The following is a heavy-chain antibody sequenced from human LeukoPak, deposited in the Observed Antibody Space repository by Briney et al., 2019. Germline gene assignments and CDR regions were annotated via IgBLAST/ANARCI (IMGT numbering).Heavy chain of an antibody. CDR2: ISYDGSNK. CDR3: AKDLHYGSADY. Sequence: PGGSLRLSCAASGFTFSGYAIHWVRQAPGKGLEWVAVISYDGSNKFYADSVEGRFTISRDNSNNTLYLQMNSLRAEDTAVYYCAKDLHYGSADYWGQGTLVTVSS. V-gene: IGHV3-30*04. J-gene: IGHJ4*02. D-gene: IGHD3-10*01. CDR1: GFTFSGYA.